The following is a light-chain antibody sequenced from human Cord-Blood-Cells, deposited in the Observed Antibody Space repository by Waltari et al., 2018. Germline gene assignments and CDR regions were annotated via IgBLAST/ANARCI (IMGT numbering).Light chain of an antibody. CDR2: DVS. V-gene: IGLV2-14*01. J-gene: IGLJ1*01. CDR3: SSYTSSSTVV. CDR1: SSDVGGYNY. Sequence: QSALTQPASVSGSPGQSITISCTGTSSDVGGYNYVSWYQQHPRKAPKLMIYDVSKRPSGVSNRFSGSKSGNAASLTISGRQAEDEADYYCSSYTSSSTVVFGTGTKVTVL.